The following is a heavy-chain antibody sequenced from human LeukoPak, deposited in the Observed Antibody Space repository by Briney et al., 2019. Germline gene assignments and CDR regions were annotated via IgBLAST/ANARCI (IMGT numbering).Heavy chain of an antibody. CDR2: IIPIFGTA. CDR3: ASLENSYGMDL. Sequence: ASVKVSCKASGGTFSSYAISWVRQAPGQGLEWMGGIIPIFGTANYAQKFQGRVTITADESTSTAYMELSSLRSEDTAVYYCASLENSYGMDLWGQGTTVIVSS. CDR1: GGTFSSYA. J-gene: IGHJ6*02. V-gene: IGHV1-69*13.